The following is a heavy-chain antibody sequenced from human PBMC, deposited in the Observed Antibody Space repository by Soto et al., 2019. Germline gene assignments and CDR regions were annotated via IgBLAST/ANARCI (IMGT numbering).Heavy chain of an antibody. CDR1: GYTFTGYY. V-gene: IGHV1-2*02. J-gene: IGHJ6*02. CDR3: ARTFGATSWYYYYYGMDV. Sequence: QVQLVQSGAEVKKPGASVKVSCKASGYTFTGYYMHWVRQAPGQGLEWMGWINPNSGGTNYAQKFQGRVTMPGDTSISTAYMELSRLRSDDTAVYYCARTFGATSWYYYYYGMDVWGQGTTVTVSS. D-gene: IGHD1-26*01. CDR2: INPNSGGT.